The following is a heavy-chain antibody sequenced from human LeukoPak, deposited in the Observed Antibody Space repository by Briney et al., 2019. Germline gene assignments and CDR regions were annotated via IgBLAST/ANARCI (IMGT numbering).Heavy chain of an antibody. V-gene: IGHV3-53*01. D-gene: IGHD3-10*01. Sequence: GGSLRLSCAASGFTVSSNYMSWVRQAPGKGLEWVSVIYSGGSTYYADSVKGRFTISRDNSKNTLYLQMNSLRAEDTAVYYCAREMAKGSGSYYEDDYWGQGTLVTVSS. CDR2: IYSGGST. J-gene: IGHJ4*02. CDR3: AREMAKGSGSYYEDDY. CDR1: GFTVSSNY.